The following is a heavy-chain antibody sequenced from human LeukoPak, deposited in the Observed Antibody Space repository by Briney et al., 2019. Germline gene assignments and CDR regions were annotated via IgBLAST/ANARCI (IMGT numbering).Heavy chain of an antibody. CDR1: GFTFSSYW. V-gene: IGHV3-7*01. CDR2: IKQDGSEK. D-gene: IGHD3-22*01. Sequence: GGSLRLSCAASGFTFSSYWMSWVRQAPGKGLEWVANIKQDGSEKYYVDSVKGRFTISRDNAKNSLYLQMNSLRAEDTAVYYCARGHTGDYYDSSGYLWGQGTMVTVSS. J-gene: IGHJ3*01. CDR3: ARGHTGDYYDSSGYL.